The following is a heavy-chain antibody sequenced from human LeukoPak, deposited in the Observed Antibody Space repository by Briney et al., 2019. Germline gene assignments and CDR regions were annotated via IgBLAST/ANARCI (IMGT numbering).Heavy chain of an antibody. J-gene: IGHJ6*02. D-gene: IGHD4-17*01. CDR1: GGSISSGGYY. CDR2: IYYSGST. V-gene: IGHV4-31*03. Sequence: SQTLSLTCTVSGGSISSGGYYWSWIRQHPGKGLEWIGYIYYSGSTYYNLSLRSRLTISVDTSKNQFSLKLSSVTAADTAVYYCARDSINYGDYVEEKRPTYYYGMDVWGQGTTVTVSS. CDR3: ARDSINYGDYVEEKRPTYYYGMDV.